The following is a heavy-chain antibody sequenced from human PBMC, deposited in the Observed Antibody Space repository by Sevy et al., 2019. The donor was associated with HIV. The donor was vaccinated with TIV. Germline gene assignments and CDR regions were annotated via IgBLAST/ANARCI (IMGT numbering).Heavy chain of an antibody. D-gene: IGHD2-15*01. CDR3: ARDHFCSGGSCRDYYYYYGMDV. CDR1: GFTFSSYS. V-gene: IGHV3-48*02. Sequence: GGSLRLSCAASGFTFSSYSMNWVRQAPGKGLEWVSYISSSSSTIYYADSVKGRFTISRDNAKNSLYLQMNSLRDEDTAVYYCARDHFCSGGSCRDYYYYYGMDVRGQGTTVTVSS. J-gene: IGHJ6*02. CDR2: ISSSSSTI.